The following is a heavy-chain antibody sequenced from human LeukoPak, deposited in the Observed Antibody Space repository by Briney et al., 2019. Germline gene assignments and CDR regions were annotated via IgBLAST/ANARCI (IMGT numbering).Heavy chain of an antibody. CDR2: ISYDGSNK. Sequence: GGSLRLSCAASGFTFSSYAMHWVRQAPGKGLEWVAVISYDGSNKYYADSVKGRFTISRDNSKNTLYLQMNSLRAEDTAVYYCAKDSQPFNYYHYYMDVWGKGTTVTISS. D-gene: IGHD5-18*01. CDR3: AKDSQPFNYYHYYMDV. J-gene: IGHJ6*03. CDR1: GFTFSSYA. V-gene: IGHV3-30*04.